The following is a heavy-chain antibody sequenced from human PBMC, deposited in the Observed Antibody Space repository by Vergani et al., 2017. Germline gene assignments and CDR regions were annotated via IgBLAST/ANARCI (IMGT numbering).Heavy chain of an antibody. D-gene: IGHD2-2*01. V-gene: IGHV1-2*02. CDR1: GYTFSDYY. CDR3: ARDDARDQLLRWGMDV. Sequence: QVQLVQSGAELKKPGASVRVSCKASGYTFSDYYIHWVRQAPGQGPEWLGWMNPDDGDTMYAEKFKGRVTMTRVTSLSTGYMDLTRLTSEDTAVYYCARDDARDQLLRWGMDVWGQGTTVTVSS. CDR2: MNPDDGDT. J-gene: IGHJ6*02.